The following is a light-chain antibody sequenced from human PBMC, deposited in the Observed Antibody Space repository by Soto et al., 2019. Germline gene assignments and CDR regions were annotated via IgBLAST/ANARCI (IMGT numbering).Light chain of an antibody. V-gene: IGKV3-15*01. CDR3: QQYNNWPRT. Sequence: EIIMTQSPATLSVSSGERATLSCRASQSVGSNLAWYQQKPGQAPRLLIYEASTRANAIPARFSGFGSGTEFTLTISSLQSEDFADYYCQQYNNWPRTFGHGTKVDIK. CDR1: QSVGSN. CDR2: EAS. J-gene: IGKJ1*01.